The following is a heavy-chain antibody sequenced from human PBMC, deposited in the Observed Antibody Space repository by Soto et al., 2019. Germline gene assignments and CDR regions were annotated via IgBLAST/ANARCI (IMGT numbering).Heavy chain of an antibody. CDR2: IIPIFGTA. CDR1: GGTFSSYA. D-gene: IGHD3-3*01. Sequence: QVQLVQSGAEVKKPGSSVKVSCKASGGTFSSYAISWVRQAPGQGLEWMGGIIPIFGTANYAQKFQGRVTITADESTSTAYMELSSLRSEDTAVYYSASPDFWSGYLENLELDYWGQGTLVTVSS. CDR3: ASPDFWSGYLENLELDY. V-gene: IGHV1-69*01. J-gene: IGHJ4*02.